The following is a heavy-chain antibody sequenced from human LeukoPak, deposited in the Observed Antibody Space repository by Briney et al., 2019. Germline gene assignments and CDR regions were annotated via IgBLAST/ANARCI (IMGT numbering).Heavy chain of an antibody. CDR2: IKQDGSEK. D-gene: IGHD3-22*01. Sequence: GGSLRLSRAVSGFTFSSYWMSWVRQAPGKGLEWVANIKQDGSEKNYVDSVKGRFTISRDNARNSLYLQMKSLRGEDTAVYYCARDGDATSGSFDYWGQGTLVTVSS. V-gene: IGHV3-7*01. CDR3: ARDGDATSGSFDY. J-gene: IGHJ4*02. CDR1: GFTFSSYW.